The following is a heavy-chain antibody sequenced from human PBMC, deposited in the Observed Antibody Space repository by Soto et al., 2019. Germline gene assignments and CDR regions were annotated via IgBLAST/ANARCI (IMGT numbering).Heavy chain of an antibody. CDR2: IIPIFGTT. Sequence: ASVKVSCKASGGTFSSYAISWVRQAPGQGLEWMGGIIPIFGTTNYAQKFQGRVTITADKSTSTAYMELSSLRSEDTAVYYCARDRGIYYDSSGYYRHWGQGTLVTV. CDR1: GGTFSSYA. CDR3: ARDRGIYYDSSGYYRH. V-gene: IGHV1-69*06. D-gene: IGHD3-22*01. J-gene: IGHJ4*02.